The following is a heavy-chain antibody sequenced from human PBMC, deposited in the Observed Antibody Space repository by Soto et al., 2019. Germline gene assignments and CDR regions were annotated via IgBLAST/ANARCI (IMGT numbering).Heavy chain of an antibody. Sequence: SVKLSCKASGGTFSSYAISWVRQAPGQGLEWMGGIIPIFGTANYAQKFQGRVTITADESTSTAYMELSSLRSEDTAVYYCARLSGYSYGPYYYYYGLDVWGQGTTVTVSS. V-gene: IGHV1-69*13. CDR2: IIPIFGTA. J-gene: IGHJ6*02. D-gene: IGHD5-18*01. CDR3: ARLSGYSYGPYYYYYGLDV. CDR1: GGTFSSYA.